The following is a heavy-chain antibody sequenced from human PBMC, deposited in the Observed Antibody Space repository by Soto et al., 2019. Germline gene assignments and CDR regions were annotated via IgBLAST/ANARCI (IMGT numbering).Heavy chain of an antibody. V-gene: IGHV4-39*01. CDR3: ASSIAAAGAPFFDY. Sequence: QLQLQESGPGLVKPSETLSLTCTVSGGSISSSSYYWGWIRQPPGKGLEWIGSIYYSGSTYYNPSLKSRIDIPVDTSKNQFSLKLSSVTAAETAVYYCASSIAAAGAPFFDYWGQGTLVTVSS. J-gene: IGHJ4*02. CDR1: GGSISSSSYY. D-gene: IGHD6-13*01. CDR2: IYYSGST.